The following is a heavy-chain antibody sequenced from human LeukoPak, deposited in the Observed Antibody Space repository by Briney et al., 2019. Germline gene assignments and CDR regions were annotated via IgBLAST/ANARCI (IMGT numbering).Heavy chain of an antibody. CDR2: IYTSGST. CDR3: AKAEGNFWSGSPVDY. J-gene: IGHJ4*02. V-gene: IGHV4-61*02. Sequence: SETLSLTCTVSGGSISSGSYYWSWIRQPAGKGLEWIGRIYTSGSTNYNPSLKSRVTISVGTSKNQFSLKLSSVTAADTAVYYCAKAEGNFWSGSPVDYWGQGTLVTVSS. CDR1: GGSISSGSYY. D-gene: IGHD3-3*01.